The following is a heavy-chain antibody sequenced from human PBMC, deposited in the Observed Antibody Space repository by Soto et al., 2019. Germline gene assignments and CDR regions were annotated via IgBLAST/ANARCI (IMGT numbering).Heavy chain of an antibody. V-gene: IGHV4-34*01. Sequence: SETLSLTCAVYGGSFSGYYWSWIRQPPGKGLEWIGEINHSGSTNYNPSLKSRVTISVDTSKNQFSLKLSSVTAADTALYYCARGRGGYDSGSYFDYWGQGTLVTVSS. CDR2: INHSGST. J-gene: IGHJ4*02. CDR3: ARGRGGYDSGSYFDY. D-gene: IGHD5-12*01. CDR1: GGSFSGYY.